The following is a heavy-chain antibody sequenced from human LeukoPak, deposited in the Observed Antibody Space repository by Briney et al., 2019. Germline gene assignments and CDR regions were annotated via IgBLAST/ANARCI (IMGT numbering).Heavy chain of an antibody. CDR3: ARGRFVRFLEWLYYYYYYGMDV. D-gene: IGHD3-3*01. Sequence: ASVKVSCKASGYTFTSYAMNWVRQAPGQGLEWMGWINTNTGNPTYAQGFTGRFVFSLDTSVSTAYLQISSLKAEDTAVYYCARGRFVRFLEWLYYYYYYGMDVWGQGTTVTVSS. V-gene: IGHV7-4-1*02. CDR2: INTNTGNP. CDR1: GYTFTSYA. J-gene: IGHJ6*02.